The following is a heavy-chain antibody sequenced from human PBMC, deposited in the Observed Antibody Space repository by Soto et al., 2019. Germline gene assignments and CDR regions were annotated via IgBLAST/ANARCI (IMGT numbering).Heavy chain of an antibody. CDR1: GFSLRTSGVG. CDR3: AKSGSSGWYGWFDP. J-gene: IGHJ5*02. CDR2: IYWNDDK. V-gene: IGHV2-5*01. D-gene: IGHD6-19*01. Sequence: SVPTLVNPTQTLTLTCIFSGFSLRTSGVGVGWIRQPPGKALEWLGFIYWNDDKRYSPSLKSRLTITKDTSKNQVVLTMTNMDPVDTATYYCAKSGSSGWYGWFDPWVQGTMVTVSS.